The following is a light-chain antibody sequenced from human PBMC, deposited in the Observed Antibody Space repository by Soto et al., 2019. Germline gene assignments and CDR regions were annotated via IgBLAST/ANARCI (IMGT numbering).Light chain of an antibody. V-gene: IGLV3-21*02. Sequence: SYVMTQPPSVSVAPGQTAKISCGGNNIGSKSVHWYQQKPGQAPVLVIYDDSDRPSGIPDRFSGSNSGNTATVTISSVEAGDEADYYCQVWDNVSDHWVFGDGTKLTVL. CDR1: NIGSKS. CDR3: QVWDNVSDHWV. CDR2: DDS. J-gene: IGLJ3*02.